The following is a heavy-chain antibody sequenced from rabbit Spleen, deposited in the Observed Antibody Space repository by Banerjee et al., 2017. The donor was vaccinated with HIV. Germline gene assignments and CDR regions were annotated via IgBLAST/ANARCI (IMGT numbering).Heavy chain of an antibody. D-gene: IGHD8-1*01. J-gene: IGHJ6*01. CDR2: IYAGSSGAT. CDR1: GVSFNDKDV. CDR3: ARDAGTSFSTYGMDL. V-gene: IGHV1S45*01. Sequence: QEQLEESGGGLVKPEGSLTLTCKASGVSFNDKDVMCWVRQAPGKGLEWIASIYAGSSGATYSATWAKGRFTISKTSSTTVTLQMTSLTVADTATYFCARDAGTSFSTYGMDLWGPGTLVTVS.